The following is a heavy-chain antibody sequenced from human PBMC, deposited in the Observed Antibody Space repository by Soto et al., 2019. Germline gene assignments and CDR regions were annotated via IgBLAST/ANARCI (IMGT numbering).Heavy chain of an antibody. Sequence: QVQLVQSGAEVKKPGASVKVSCKASGYTFTNYAIHWVRQGPGQRLEWMGWSNAGNGKTKYSQKFQGRVTISRDTSARTAYMELSSLRSEDTAVYYCARDGAVAGNTNFDYWGQGTLVTVSS. V-gene: IGHV1-3*01. CDR2: SNAGNGKT. CDR3: ARDGAVAGNTNFDY. D-gene: IGHD6-19*01. CDR1: GYTFTNYA. J-gene: IGHJ4*02.